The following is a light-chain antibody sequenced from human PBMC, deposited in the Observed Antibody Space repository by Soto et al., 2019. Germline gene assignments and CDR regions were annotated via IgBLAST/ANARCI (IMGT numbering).Light chain of an antibody. CDR1: SSDVGSYNL. CDR3: CSYAGSSTFYV. V-gene: IGLV2-23*03. Sequence: QSVLTQPASVSGSPGQSITISCTGTSSDVGSYNLVSWYQQHPGKAPKLMIYEGSKRPSGVSNRFSGSKSCNTASLTISGLHAEDEADYYCCSYAGSSTFYVFGTGTKLTVL. J-gene: IGLJ1*01. CDR2: EGS.